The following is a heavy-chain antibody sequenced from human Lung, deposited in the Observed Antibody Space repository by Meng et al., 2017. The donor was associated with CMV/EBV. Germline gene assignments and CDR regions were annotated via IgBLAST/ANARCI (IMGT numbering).Heavy chain of an antibody. D-gene: IGHD3-9*01. CDR1: GYTFTNYG. V-gene: IGHV1-18*01. CDR3: ASALDPTYFNY. Sequence: ASXXVSCKASGYTFTNYGISWVRRAPGQGLEWMGWINTYNGKTNYRQNLQGRVTMTTDTSMSTVYMELRSLRSDDTAVYYCASALDPTYFNYWGQGTLVTVAS. CDR2: INTYNGKT. J-gene: IGHJ4*02.